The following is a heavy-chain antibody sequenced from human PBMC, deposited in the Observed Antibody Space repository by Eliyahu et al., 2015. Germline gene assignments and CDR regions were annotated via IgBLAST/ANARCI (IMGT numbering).Heavy chain of an antibody. V-gene: IGHV3-11*06. D-gene: IGHD6-13*01. CDR1: GFXFXSYY. Sequence: QVQLVESGGGLVKPGGSLRLSCEASGFXFXSYYMTWIRQAPGQGLEWVSYISGSGSSTNYAGSVRGRFTISRDNAQNSVYLQMNSLRVEDTAIFYCARVSWTSSWDREVDYWGQGTLVTVSS. J-gene: IGHJ4*02. CDR2: ISGSGSST. CDR3: ARVSWTSSWDREVDY.